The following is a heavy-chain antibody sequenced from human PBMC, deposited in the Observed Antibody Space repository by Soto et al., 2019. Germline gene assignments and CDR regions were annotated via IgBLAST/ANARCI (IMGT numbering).Heavy chain of an antibody. D-gene: IGHD1-20*01. Sequence: QVQLLQSGAEVKKPGSSVKVSCKVSGGAFTNYSLNWVRHAPGQGLEWLWGIIPLHNTSNYSLKLLGRGSVTADISSNTVYMHLSGLTSDDTATYYCAIWSNWNPLYYRGMDVWGQGTTVTVSS. J-gene: IGHJ6*02. V-gene: IGHV1-69*06. CDR1: GGAFTNYS. CDR2: IIPLHNTS. CDR3: AIWSNWNPLYYRGMDV.